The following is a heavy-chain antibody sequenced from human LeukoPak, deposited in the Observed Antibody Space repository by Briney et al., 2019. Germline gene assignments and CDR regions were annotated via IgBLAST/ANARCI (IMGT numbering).Heavy chain of an antibody. J-gene: IGHJ5*02. D-gene: IGHD6-19*01. CDR3: AKGKQWLIPNWFDP. V-gene: IGHV3-33*06. CDR1: GFTFSSYG. Sequence: GGSLRLSCAASGFTFSSYGMHWVRQAPGKGLEWVAVIWYDGSNKYYADSVKGRFTISRDNSKNTLHLQMNSLRADDTAVYYCAKGKQWLIPNWFDPWGQGTLVTVSS. CDR2: IWYDGSNK.